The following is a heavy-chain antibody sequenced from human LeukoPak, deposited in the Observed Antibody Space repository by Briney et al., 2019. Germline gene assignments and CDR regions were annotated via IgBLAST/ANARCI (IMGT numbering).Heavy chain of an antibody. CDR2: ISYDGTNK. V-gene: IGHV3-30*18. CDR3: AKDQMIRWGSPIDDY. D-gene: IGHD3-16*01. CDR1: GFTFNRYG. Sequence: GGSLRLSCAASGFTFNRYGMHWVRQAPGKGLEWVAVISYDGTNKFYADSVKGRFTLSRDNSKNTLFLEMNSLRADDTAVYYCAKDQMIRWGSPIDDYWGQGTLVTVSS. J-gene: IGHJ4*02.